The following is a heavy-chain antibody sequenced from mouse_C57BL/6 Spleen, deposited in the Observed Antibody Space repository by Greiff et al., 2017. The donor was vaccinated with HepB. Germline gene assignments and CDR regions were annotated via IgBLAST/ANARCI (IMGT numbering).Heavy chain of an antibody. V-gene: IGHV1-81*01. D-gene: IGHD1-1*01. J-gene: IGHJ2*01. CDR2: IYPRSGNT. Sequence: QVQLKQSGAELARPGASVKLSCKASGYTFTSYGISWVKQRTGQGLEWIGEIYPRSGNTYYNEKFKGKATLTADKSSSTAYMELRSLTSEDSAVYFCARWDYGSLDYWGQGTTLTVSS. CDR1: GYTFTSYG. CDR3: ARWDYGSLDY.